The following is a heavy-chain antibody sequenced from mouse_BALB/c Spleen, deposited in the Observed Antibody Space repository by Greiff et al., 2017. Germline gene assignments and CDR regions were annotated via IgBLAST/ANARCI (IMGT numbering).Heavy chain of an antibody. D-gene: IGHD2-10*01. J-gene: IGHJ4*01. CDR1: GFTFSSFG. CDR3: ARDPLLRGYYAVDY. Sequence: EVKLMESGGGLVQPGGSRKLSCAASGFTFSSFGMHWVRQAPEKGLEWVAYISSGSSTIYYADTVKGRFTISRDNPKNTLFLQMTSLRSEGTAMYYCARDPLLRGYYAVDYWGQGTSVTVSS. V-gene: IGHV5-17*02. CDR2: ISSGSSTI.